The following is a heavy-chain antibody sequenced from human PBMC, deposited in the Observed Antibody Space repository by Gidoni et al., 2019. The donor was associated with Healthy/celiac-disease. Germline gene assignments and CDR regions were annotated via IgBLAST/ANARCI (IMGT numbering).Heavy chain of an antibody. J-gene: IGHJ4*02. CDR1: GYSFTSYW. CDR2: IYPGDSDT. V-gene: IGHV5-51*01. Sequence: EVQLVQSGAEVKKPGASLKISCKGAGYSFTSYWIGWVRQMPGKGLEWMGIIYPGDSDTRYSPSFQGQVTISADKSISTAYLQWSSLKASDTAMYYCATVGYCSGGSCYSFYFDYWGQGTLVTVSS. CDR3: ATVGYCSGGSCYSFYFDY. D-gene: IGHD2-15*01.